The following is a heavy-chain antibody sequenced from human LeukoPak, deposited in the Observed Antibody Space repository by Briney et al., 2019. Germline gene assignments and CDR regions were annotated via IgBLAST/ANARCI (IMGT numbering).Heavy chain of an antibody. CDR3: ARSRDSVSYNLLGY. D-gene: IGHD1-26*01. J-gene: IGHJ1*01. CDR1: GFSFSTTW. V-gene: IGHV3-74*01. CDR2: INSYGSST. Sequence: GGSLRLSCVASGFSFSTTWMHWVRQAPGKGLVRVSHINSYGSSTTYADSVKGRFTISRDNSKNTLYLQMNSLRAEDTALYYCARSRDSVSYNLLGYWGQGSLVTVSS.